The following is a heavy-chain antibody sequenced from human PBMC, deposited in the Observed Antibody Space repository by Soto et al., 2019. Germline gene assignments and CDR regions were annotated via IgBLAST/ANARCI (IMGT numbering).Heavy chain of an antibody. CDR1: NGSISSSSHY. CDR3: SRRLRWIQYGDVFDF. Sequence: QLQLQESGPRLVKPSETLSLTCDVSNGSISSSSHYWGWIRQPPGQGREWIASIYYTGTSYTNPSPKRRATTAVDTSKNNFSLTLSSGTAADTAVDFCSRRLRWIQYGDVFDFWGQGTLVTVSS. D-gene: IGHD5-18*01. CDR2: IYYTGTS. V-gene: IGHV4-39*02. J-gene: IGHJ4*02.